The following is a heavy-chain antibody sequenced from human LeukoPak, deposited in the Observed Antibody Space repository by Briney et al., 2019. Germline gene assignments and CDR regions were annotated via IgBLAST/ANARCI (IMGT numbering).Heavy chain of an antibody. V-gene: IGHV3-53*01. CDR1: GLTVSSNY. D-gene: IGHD3-22*01. CDR3: ASRTYYDRSGPNWYFDL. J-gene: IGHJ2*01. CDR2: IYGSGST. Sequence: GGSLRLSCAASGLTVSSNYLSWVRQAPGRGLDWVSVIYGSGSTDYADSVTGRFIMSRDTSKDTVYLQMNSLRAEDTAVYYCASRTYYDRSGPNWYFDLWGRGTLVTVSS.